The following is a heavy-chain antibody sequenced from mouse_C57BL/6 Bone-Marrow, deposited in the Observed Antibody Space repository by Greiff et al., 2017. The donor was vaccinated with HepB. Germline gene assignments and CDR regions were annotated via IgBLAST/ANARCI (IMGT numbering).Heavy chain of an antibody. D-gene: IGHD2-14*01. V-gene: IGHV1-82*01. CDR1: GYAFSSSW. CDR2: IYPGDGDT. Sequence: VQRVESGPELVKPGASVKISCKASGYAFSSSWMNWVKQRPGKGLEWIGRIYPGDGDTNYNGKFKGKATLTADKSSSTAYMQLSSLTSEDSAVYFCARGGYDGFAYWGQGTLVTVSA. CDR3: ARGGYDGFAY. J-gene: IGHJ3*01.